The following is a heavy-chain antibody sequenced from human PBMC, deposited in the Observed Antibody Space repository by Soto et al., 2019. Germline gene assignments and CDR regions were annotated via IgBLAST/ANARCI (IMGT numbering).Heavy chain of an antibody. J-gene: IGHJ3*02. D-gene: IGHD2-2*01. CDR3: ARVGYPGNQPNPTGDDAFDI. V-gene: IGHV1-18*01. CDR1: WYTFSRSG. Sequence: AXVKLCFKASWYTFSRSGVMWGLQAPGQGLEWMGWISAYNGNTNSAEKLRGRLTMTTDASTTTAYMELRSLRSDDTAVYYCARVGYPGNQPNPTGDDAFDIWGQGTMVTV. CDR2: ISAYNGNT.